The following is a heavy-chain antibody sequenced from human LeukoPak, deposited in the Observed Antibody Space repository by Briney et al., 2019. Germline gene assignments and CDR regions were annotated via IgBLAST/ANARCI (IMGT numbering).Heavy chain of an antibody. J-gene: IGHJ4*02. D-gene: IGHD3-9*01. CDR3: ARLLYFDWHPYFDY. Sequence: SETLSLTCTVSGGSISSSSYYWGWIRQPPGKGLEWIGIIYYSGSTYYNPSLKSRVTISVDTSKNQFSLKLSSVTAADTAVYYCARLLYFDWHPYFDYWGQGTLVTVSS. V-gene: IGHV4-39*01. CDR1: GGSISSSSYY. CDR2: IYYSGST.